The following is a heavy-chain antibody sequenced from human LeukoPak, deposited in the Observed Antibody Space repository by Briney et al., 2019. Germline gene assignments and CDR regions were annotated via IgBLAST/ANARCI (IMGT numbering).Heavy chain of an antibody. CDR2: IYYSGST. J-gene: IGHJ5*02. CDR3: ARKGAVAGTRWFDP. V-gene: IGHV4-39*01. D-gene: IGHD6-19*01. Sequence: PSETLSLTCTVSGGSISSSIYYWGWIRQPPGKGLEWIGSIYYSGSTYYNPSLKSRVTISVDTSKNQFSLKLSSVTAADTAVYYCARKGAVAGTRWFDPWGQGTLVTVSS. CDR1: GGSISSSIYY.